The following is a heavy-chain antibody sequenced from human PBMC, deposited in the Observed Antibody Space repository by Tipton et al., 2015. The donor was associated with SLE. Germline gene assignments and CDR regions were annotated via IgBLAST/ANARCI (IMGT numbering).Heavy chain of an antibody. CDR3: ARDQRAARNWFDP. V-gene: IGHV4-59*01. CDR1: GGSISSYY. D-gene: IGHD6-6*01. CDR2: IYYSGST. J-gene: IGHJ5*02. Sequence: LRLSCTVSGGSISSYYWSWIRQPPGKGLEWIGDIYYSGSTNYNPSLKSRVTISVNTSKNKFSLKLSSVTAADSAVYYCARDQRAARNWFDPWGQGTLVPVSS.